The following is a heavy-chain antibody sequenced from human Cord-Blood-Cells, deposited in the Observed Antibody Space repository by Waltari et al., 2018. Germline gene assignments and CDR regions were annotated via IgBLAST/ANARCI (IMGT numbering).Heavy chain of an antibody. D-gene: IGHD6-6*01. J-gene: IGHJ3*02. CDR2: IYSGGST. CDR1: GFTVSSNY. CDR3: ARWIRSSGAFVI. Sequence: EVQLVESGGGLLQPGGSLRLSCAASGFTVSSNYMSWVRQAPGKGLECVSVIYSGGSTYYADSVKSRFTLSREKSKNTLYLQMNSLRAEDTAVYYCARWIRSSGAFVIWGQGTMVTVSS. V-gene: IGHV3-53*01.